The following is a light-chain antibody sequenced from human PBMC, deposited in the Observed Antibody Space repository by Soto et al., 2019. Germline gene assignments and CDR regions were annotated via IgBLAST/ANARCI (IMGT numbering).Light chain of an antibody. CDR3: FSYRISSYV. J-gene: IGLJ1*01. V-gene: IGLV2-14*01. CDR2: EVS. Sequence: QSALTRPASVSGSPGQSITVSCTGTSGDVGGYKYVSWYQHHPGKAPKLMIYEVSNRPSGVSGRFSGSKSGNTASLTISGLQAEDEADYYCFSYRISSYVFGTGTKVTVL. CDR1: SGDVGGYKY.